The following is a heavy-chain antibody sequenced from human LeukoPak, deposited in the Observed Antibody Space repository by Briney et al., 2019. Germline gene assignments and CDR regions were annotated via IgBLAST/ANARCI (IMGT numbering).Heavy chain of an antibody. CDR3: GRNWDYGTVDAFDI. CDR1: GFTFSSYS. CDR2: ISSSSSYI. V-gene: IGHV3-21*01. J-gene: IGHJ3*02. Sequence: GGSLRLPCAASGFTFSSYSMNWVRQAPGKGLEWVSSISSSSSYIYYADSVKGRFTISRDNAKNSLYLQMNSLRAEDTAVYYCGRNWDYGTVDAFDIWGQGTMVTVSS. D-gene: IGHD1-7*01.